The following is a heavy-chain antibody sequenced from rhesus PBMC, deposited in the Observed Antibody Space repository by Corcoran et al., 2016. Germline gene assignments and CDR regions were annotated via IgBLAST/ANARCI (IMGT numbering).Heavy chain of an antibody. Sequence: EVQLVQSGAEVKKPGASVKISCKASGYTFTDYYLHWVRQAPGKGLEWMGRVYPEDGEAKHAQTFQGRVTITADTSTDTAYMELSSLRSEDTAVYYCATGGAAGNRVAGDAFDFWGQGLRVTVSS. CDR3: ATGGAAGNRVAGDAFDF. V-gene: IGHV1-111*02. J-gene: IGHJ3*01. CDR2: VYPEDGEA. D-gene: IGHD6-31*01. CDR1: GYTFTDYY.